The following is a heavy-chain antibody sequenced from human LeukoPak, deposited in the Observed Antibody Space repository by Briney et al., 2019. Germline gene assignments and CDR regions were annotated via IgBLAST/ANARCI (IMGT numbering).Heavy chain of an antibody. J-gene: IGHJ3*02. CDR2: ISTYNGNT. CDR3: ARHRLHRLYYDSSGYYHDAFDI. V-gene: IGHV1-18*01. CDR1: GYTFTNYS. D-gene: IGHD3-22*01. Sequence: GASVKVSCKASGYTFTNYSVNWVRRAPGQGLEWMGCISTYNGNTHFAQNVQGRVTMTPDTSTTTAYMELRSLRSDDTAVYYCARHRLHRLYYDSSGYYHDAFDIWGQGTMVTVSS.